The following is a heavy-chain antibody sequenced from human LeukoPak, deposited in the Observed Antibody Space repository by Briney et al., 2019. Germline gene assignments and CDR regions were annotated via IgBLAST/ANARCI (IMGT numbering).Heavy chain of an antibody. D-gene: IGHD3-22*01. V-gene: IGHV6-1*01. Sequence: SQTFSLTCAISGDSVSSNSAAWNWIRQSPSRGLEWLGRTYYRSKWYNDYAVSVESRIAINPDTSKNQFSLQLNSVTPEDTAVYYCARDLFHYYDSSGYYFHYYGMDVWGQGTTVTVSS. CDR3: ARDLFHYYDSSGYYFHYYGMDV. CDR1: GDSVSSNSAA. CDR2: TYYRSKWYN. J-gene: IGHJ6*02.